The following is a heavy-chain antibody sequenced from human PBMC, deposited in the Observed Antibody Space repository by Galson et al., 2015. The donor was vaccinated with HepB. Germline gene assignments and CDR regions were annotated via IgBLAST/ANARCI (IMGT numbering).Heavy chain of an antibody. Sequence: SVKVSCKASGGTFSSYTISWVRQAPGQGLEWMGGIIPIFGTANYAQKFQGRVTITADESTSTAYMELSSLRSEDTAVYYCARDKGSTSPNDAFDIWGQGTMVTVSS. V-gene: IGHV1-69*13. CDR2: IIPIFGTA. J-gene: IGHJ3*02. CDR1: GGTFSSYT. D-gene: IGHD2-2*01. CDR3: ARDKGSTSPNDAFDI.